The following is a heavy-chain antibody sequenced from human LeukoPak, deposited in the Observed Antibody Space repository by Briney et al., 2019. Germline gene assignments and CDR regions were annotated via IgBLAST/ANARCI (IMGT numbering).Heavy chain of an antibody. CDR3: AKDHIPLPNLGMYSYYFDY. CDR1: GFTFSSYG. Sequence: GGSLRLSCAASGFTFSSYGMHWVRQAPGKGLEWVALISYDGSNKYYADSVKGRFTISRDNSKNTLYLQMNSLRAEDTTVYYCAKDHIPLPNLGMYSYYFDYWGQETLVTVPS. CDR2: ISYDGSNK. D-gene: IGHD1-14*01. J-gene: IGHJ4*02. V-gene: IGHV3-30*18.